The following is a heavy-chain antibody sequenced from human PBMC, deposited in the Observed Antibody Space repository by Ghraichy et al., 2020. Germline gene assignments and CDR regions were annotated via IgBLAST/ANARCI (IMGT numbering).Heavy chain of an antibody. CDR3: AQGSSDPPE. V-gene: IGHV3-23*01. CDR2: ISASGGTT. CDR1: GFTFSTYA. J-gene: IGHJ4*02. D-gene: IGHD3-22*01. Sequence: GESLHISCAASGFTFSTYAMSWVRQAPGKGLEWVSSISASGGTTYYADSVKGRFTISRDNSKNTLYVQMNSLRAEDTAVYYCAQGSSDPPEWGQGTLVTVSS.